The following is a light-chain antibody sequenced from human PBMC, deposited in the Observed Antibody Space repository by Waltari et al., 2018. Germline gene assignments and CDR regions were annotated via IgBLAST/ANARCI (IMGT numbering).Light chain of an antibody. V-gene: IGLV2-14*03. J-gene: IGLJ1*01. CDR3: SSYTSSSTLEV. CDR1: SSDVGGYNY. Sequence: QSALTQPASVSGSPGQSITLSCTGTSSDVGGYNYVSWYPQHPGQAPKLRIYDVSNRPSGVSNRFSGSKSGNTASLTISGLQAEDEADYYCSSYTSSSTLEVFGTGTKVTVL. CDR2: DVS.